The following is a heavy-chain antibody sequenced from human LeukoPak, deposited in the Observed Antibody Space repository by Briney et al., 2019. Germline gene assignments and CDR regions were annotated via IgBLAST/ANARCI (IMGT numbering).Heavy chain of an antibody. V-gene: IGHV3-9*01. CDR1: GFTFDDYA. D-gene: IGHD4-23*01. Sequence: GGSLRLSCAASGFTFDDYAMHWVRQAPGKGLEWVSGISWNSGSIGYADSVKGRFTTSRDNAKNSLYLQMNSLRAEDTALYYCAKGPLTRQPEYYFDYWGQGTLVTVSS. CDR3: AKGPLTRQPEYYFDY. J-gene: IGHJ4*02. CDR2: ISWNSGSI.